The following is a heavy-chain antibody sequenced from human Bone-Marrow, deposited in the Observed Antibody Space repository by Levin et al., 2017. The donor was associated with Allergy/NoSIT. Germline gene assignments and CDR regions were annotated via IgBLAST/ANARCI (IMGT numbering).Heavy chain of an antibody. D-gene: IGHD2-2*01. CDR1: GGSISSGSYY. V-gene: IGHV4-61*02. CDR3: ARDRVPSSRDAFDV. CDR2: VYTTASI. Sequence: SCTVSGGSISSGSYYWSWIRQPAGKAPEWIGRVYTTASINYNPSFKSRVTISVGASRNQFSLKLTSVTAADTAIYYCARDRVPSSRDAFDVWGQGTLVTVSS. J-gene: IGHJ3*01.